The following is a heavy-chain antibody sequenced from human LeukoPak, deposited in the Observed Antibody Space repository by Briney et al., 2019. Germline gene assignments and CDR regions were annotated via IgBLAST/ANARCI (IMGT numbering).Heavy chain of an antibody. CDR2: IIPIFGTA. D-gene: IGHD3-3*01. J-gene: IGHJ4*02. CDR3: ARTDYDFWGGYYPLLFY. CDR1: GYTFTSYY. Sequence: SVKVSCKASGYTFTSYYMHWVRQAPGQGLEWMGGIIPIFGTANYAQKFQGRVTITADESTSTAYMELSSLRSEDTAVYYCARTDYDFWGGYYPLLFYWGQGTLVTVSS. V-gene: IGHV1-69*13.